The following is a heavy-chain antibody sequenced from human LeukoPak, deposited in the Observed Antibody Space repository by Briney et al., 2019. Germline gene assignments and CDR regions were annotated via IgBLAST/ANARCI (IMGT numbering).Heavy chain of an antibody. V-gene: IGHV4-39*07. D-gene: IGHD1-26*01. CDR2: ISYSGST. CDR3: AAYSGSYFRGERLDY. CDR1: GVSISSSSYY. J-gene: IGHJ4*02. Sequence: SETLSLTCTVSGVSISSSSYYWDWIRQPPGKGLGWIGSISYSGSTYYNPSLKSRVTISVDTSKNQFSLNLSSVTAADTAVYYCAAYSGSYFRGERLDYWGQGTLVTVSS.